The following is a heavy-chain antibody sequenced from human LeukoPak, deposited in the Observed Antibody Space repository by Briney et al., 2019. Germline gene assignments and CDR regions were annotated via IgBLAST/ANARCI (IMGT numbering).Heavy chain of an antibody. CDR1: GFNVSSNY. D-gene: IGHD3-3*01. J-gene: IGHJ4*02. V-gene: IGHV3-66*02. CDR3: AGGVSAYYKGDYFDY. CDR2: IYSGGTT. Sequence: GGSLRLSCVASGFNVSSNYMSWVRQAPGKGLEWVSIIYSGGTTYHSDSVKGRFTISRDNSKNTLYLQMNSLRAEDTAVYYCAGGVSAYYKGDYFDYWGQGTLVTVSS.